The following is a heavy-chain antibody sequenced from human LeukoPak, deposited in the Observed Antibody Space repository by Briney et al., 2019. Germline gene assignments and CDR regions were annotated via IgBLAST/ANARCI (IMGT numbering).Heavy chain of an antibody. CDR1: GSTFSSYS. Sequence: GGSLRLSCAASGSTFSSYSMNWVRQAPGKGLEWVSSISSSSDHIAYTDSVKGRFSVSRDNAKNSLYLQVNSLRAEDTAVYYCARGVVPAAFDYWGQGTLVTVSS. CDR2: ISSSSDHI. J-gene: IGHJ4*02. D-gene: IGHD2-15*01. CDR3: ARGVVPAAFDY. V-gene: IGHV3-21*01.